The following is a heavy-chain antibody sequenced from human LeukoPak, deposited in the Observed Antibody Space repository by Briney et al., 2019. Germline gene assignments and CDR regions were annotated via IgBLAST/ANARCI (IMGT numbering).Heavy chain of an antibody. V-gene: IGHV3-66*02. D-gene: IGHD6-13*01. CDR2: IYSGGST. J-gene: IGHJ4*02. CDR3: VRAGAAAGQGIFYFDY. Sequence: GGSLRLSCAASGFTVSSNYMSWVRQAPGKGLEWVSVIYSGGSTYYADSVKGRFTISRDDSKNTLYLQMNSLRAEDTAVYYCVRAGAAAGQGIFYFDYWGQGTLVTVSS. CDR1: GFTVSSNY.